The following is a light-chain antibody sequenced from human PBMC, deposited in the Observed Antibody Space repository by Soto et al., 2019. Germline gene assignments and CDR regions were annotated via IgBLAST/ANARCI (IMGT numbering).Light chain of an antibody. V-gene: IGKV1-39*01. CDR2: VAS. CDR3: QQSYSFPV. CDR1: QSINNY. Sequence: DIQMTQSPSSLSASVGDRVTLTCRASQSINNYVNWYQQRPGTAPKLLIYVASNLHSGVPPRFSGSGSGTVFTLTISSLQPEDSAIYYCQQSYSFPVFGGGTKVEIK. J-gene: IGKJ4*01.